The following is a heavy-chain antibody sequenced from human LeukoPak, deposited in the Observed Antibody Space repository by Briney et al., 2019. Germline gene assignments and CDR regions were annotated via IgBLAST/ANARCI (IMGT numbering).Heavy chain of an antibody. D-gene: IGHD6-19*01. CDR3: ARVDVAVAGYYYYGMDV. Sequence: SETLSLTCAVYGGSFSGYYWSWIRQPPGKGLEWIGEINHSGSTNYNPSLKSRVTISVDTSKNQFSLKLSSVTAADTAVYYCARVDVAVAGYYYYGMDVWGQGTTVTVSS. CDR2: INHSGST. V-gene: IGHV4-34*01. CDR1: GGSFSGYY. J-gene: IGHJ6*02.